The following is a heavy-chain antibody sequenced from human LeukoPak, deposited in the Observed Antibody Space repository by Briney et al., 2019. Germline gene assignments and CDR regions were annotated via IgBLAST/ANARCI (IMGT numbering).Heavy chain of an antibody. CDR3: ARELRTEYQLLYYFDY. V-gene: IGHV1-2*02. Sequence: ASVKVSCKASGYTFTGYYMHWVRQAPGQGLEWMGWINPNSGGTNYAQKFQGRVTMTRDTSISTACMELGRLRSDDTAVYYCARELRTEYQLLYYFDYWGQGTLVTVSS. D-gene: IGHD2-2*01. J-gene: IGHJ4*02. CDR2: INPNSGGT. CDR1: GYTFTGYY.